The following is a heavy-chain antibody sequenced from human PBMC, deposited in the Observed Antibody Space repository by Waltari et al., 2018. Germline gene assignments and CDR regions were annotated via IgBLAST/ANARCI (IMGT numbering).Heavy chain of an antibody. D-gene: IGHD3-3*01. Sequence: QVQLVQSGAEGKKPGSSVKVSCKASGGTFSSYASSRVRQAPGQGLEWMGRIIPIFGTANYAQKFQGRVTITADKSTSTAYMELSSLRSEDTAVYYCAKDRPGITIFGVVKGSHMDVWGKGTTVTISS. J-gene: IGHJ6*03. CDR3: AKDRPGITIFGVVKGSHMDV. CDR1: GGTFSSYA. CDR2: IIPIFGTA. V-gene: IGHV1-69*13.